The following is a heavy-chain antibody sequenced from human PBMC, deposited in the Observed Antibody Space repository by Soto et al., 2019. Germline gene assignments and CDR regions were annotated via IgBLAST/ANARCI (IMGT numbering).Heavy chain of an antibody. CDR1: GFTVSSKY. CDR2: IQSGGPT. J-gene: IGHJ6*04. CDR3: ARDDVLGDGGRCYGVPLDV. D-gene: IGHD2-15*01. Sequence: PGGSLRLSCAASGFTVSSKYMSWVHQAPGKGLEWVSLIQSGGPTYYADSVKGRFTISRDTSENTLHLQMDSLRAEDTAVYYCARDDVLGDGGRCYGVPLDVWGKGNTVTVSS. V-gene: IGHV3-66*01.